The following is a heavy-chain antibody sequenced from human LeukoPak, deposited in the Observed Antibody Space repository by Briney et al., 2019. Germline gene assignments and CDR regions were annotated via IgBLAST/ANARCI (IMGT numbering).Heavy chain of an antibody. CDR3: ARQTGSGLFILP. J-gene: IGHJ4*02. CDR1: GVSISSSNSY. V-gene: IGHV4-39*01. CDR2: IYYSGNT. D-gene: IGHD3/OR15-3a*01. Sequence: SETLSLTCTVSGVSISSSNSYWGWIRPPPGKGLEWIGSIYYSGNTYYNASLKSQVSISIDTSKNQFSLRLTSATAADTAVYYCARQTGSGLFILPGGQGTLVTVSS.